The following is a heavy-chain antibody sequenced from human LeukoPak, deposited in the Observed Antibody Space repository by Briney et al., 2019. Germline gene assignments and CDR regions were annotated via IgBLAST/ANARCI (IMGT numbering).Heavy chain of an antibody. V-gene: IGHV3-30*04. CDR2: ISYDGSNK. CDR3: ARAVSKAVAGTIGLDAFDI. D-gene: IGHD6-19*01. CDR1: GFTFSSYA. Sequence: PGGSLRLSSAASGFTFSSYAMHWVRQAPGKGLEWVAVISYDGSNKYYADSVKGRFTISRDNSKNTLYLQMNSLRAEDTAVYYCARAVSKAVAGTIGLDAFDIWGQGTMVTVSS. J-gene: IGHJ3*02.